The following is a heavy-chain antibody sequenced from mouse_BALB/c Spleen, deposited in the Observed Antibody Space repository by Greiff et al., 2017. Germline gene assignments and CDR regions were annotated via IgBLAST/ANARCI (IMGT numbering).Heavy chain of an antibody. CDR2: ISDGGSYT. D-gene: IGHD1-1*01. CDR1: GFTFSDYY. V-gene: IGHV5-4*02. Sequence: VESGGGLVKPGGSLKLSCAASGFTFSDYYMYWVRQTPEKRLEWVATISDGGSYTYYPDSVKGRFTISRDNAKNNLYLQMSSLKSEDTAMYYCARSSIYYFMDYWGQGTSVTVSS. J-gene: IGHJ4*01. CDR3: ARSSIYYFMDY.